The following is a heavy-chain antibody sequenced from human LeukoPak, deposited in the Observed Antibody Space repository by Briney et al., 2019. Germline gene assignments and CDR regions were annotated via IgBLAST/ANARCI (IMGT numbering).Heavy chain of an antibody. J-gene: IGHJ4*02. CDR1: GDSISGYY. Sequence: SETLSLNCSVSGDSISGYYWSWIRQPPGKGLEWMGFTYYSGPTYYTPSLRSRLPMSVDTSKNLFSLRLSSVTAADTAVYYCARHLKEKYCTGGSCGFDSWGQGTLVTVSS. CDR2: TYYSGPT. V-gene: IGHV4-59*08. D-gene: IGHD2-15*01. CDR3: ARHLKEKYCTGGSCGFDS.